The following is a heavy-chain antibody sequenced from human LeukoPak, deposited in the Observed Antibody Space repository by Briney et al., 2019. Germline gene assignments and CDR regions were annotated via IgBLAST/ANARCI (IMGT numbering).Heavy chain of an antibody. J-gene: IGHJ6*02. Sequence: SETLSLTCAVSGVSITSDTYCWSWIRQPPGKGLEWIGYILHSGSTYYNPSLKSRVTISVDTSKNQFSLKLSSVTAADTAVYYCARGPWYYGMDVWGQGTTVTVSS. CDR3: ARGPWYYGMDV. CDR1: GVSITSDTYC. CDR2: ILHSGST. V-gene: IGHV4-30-2*01.